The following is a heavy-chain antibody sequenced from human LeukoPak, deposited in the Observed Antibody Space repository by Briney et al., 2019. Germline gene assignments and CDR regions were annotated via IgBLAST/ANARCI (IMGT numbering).Heavy chain of an antibody. D-gene: IGHD6-19*01. CDR3: ASAADQQWLNY. J-gene: IGHJ4*02. V-gene: IGHV4-39*07. Sequence: PSETLSLTCIISGDFITINSYYWAWIRQPPGKGLEWIASIYYSGHTFYNPSLKSRVTISIDTSKNQFSLKLSSVTAADTAVYYCASAADQQWLNYWGQGTLVTVSS. CDR2: IYYSGHT. CDR1: GDFITINSYY.